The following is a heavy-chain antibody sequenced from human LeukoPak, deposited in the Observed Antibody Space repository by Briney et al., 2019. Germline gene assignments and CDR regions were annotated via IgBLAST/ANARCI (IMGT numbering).Heavy chain of an antibody. CDR2: INWNGGST. Sequence: PGGSLRLSCAASGFTFDDYGMSWVRQAPGKGLEWVSGINWNGGSTGYADSVKGRFTISRDNAKNSLYLQMNSLRAEDTAVYYCAKVSGLIAARHYFDYWGQGTLVTVSS. CDR3: AKVSGLIAARHYFDY. D-gene: IGHD6-6*01. J-gene: IGHJ4*02. CDR1: GFTFDDYG. V-gene: IGHV3-20*04.